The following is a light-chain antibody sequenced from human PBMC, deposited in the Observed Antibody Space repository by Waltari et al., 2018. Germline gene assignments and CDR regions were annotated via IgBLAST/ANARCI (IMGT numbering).Light chain of an antibody. CDR1: QSLTKRY. V-gene: IGKV3-20*01. J-gene: IGKJ2*01. Sequence: EVVLTQSPDTLSLSPGERATLPCRASQSLTKRYLAWYQQKPGQAPRLLIYGASSRAAGIPYRFSVSGSGTDFTLTISRLEPEDFAVYYCQQYGSSIMYTFGQGTKLEIK. CDR3: QQYGSSIMYT. CDR2: GAS.